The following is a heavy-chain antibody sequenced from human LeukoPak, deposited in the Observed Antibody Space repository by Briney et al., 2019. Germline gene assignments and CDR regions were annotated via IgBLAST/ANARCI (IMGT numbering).Heavy chain of an antibody. CDR3: ARVDYDKNFDY. V-gene: IGHV4-61*08. Sequence: SETLSLTCTVPGVSVSSGDYHWSWIRQPPGKGLEWIGYIYYIANTNYNPSPKSRVTISVDTSKNQLSLKLSSVTAADTAVYYCARVDYDKNFDYWGQGTLVTVSS. D-gene: IGHD4-17*01. J-gene: IGHJ4*02. CDR2: IYYIANT. CDR1: GVSVSSGDYH.